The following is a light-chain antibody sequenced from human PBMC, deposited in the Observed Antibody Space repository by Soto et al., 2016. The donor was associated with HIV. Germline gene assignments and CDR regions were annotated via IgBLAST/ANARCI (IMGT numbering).Light chain of an antibody. Sequence: SSELTQDPAVSVALGQTVTITRQGDSLRFYDASWFQQKPGQAPLLVIYGRDSRPSEIPNRFSGSSSGNTASLTITGAQAEDEADYYCDSRDSTNKYVIFGGGTKLTV. CDR1: SLRFYD. V-gene: IGLV3-19*01. J-gene: IGLJ2*01. CDR3: DSRDSTNKYVI. CDR2: GRD.